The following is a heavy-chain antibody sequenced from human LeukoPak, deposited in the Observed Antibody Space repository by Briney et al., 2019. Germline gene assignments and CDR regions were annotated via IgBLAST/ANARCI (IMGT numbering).Heavy chain of an antibody. CDR1: GYTFTTYY. CDR2: INPIGGST. V-gene: IGHV1-46*03. CDR3: ASSPLGFLESTGDLFDP. Sequence: ASVKVSCKPSGYTFTTYYMHWVRQAPGQGLEWRGIINPIGGSTSYTQKFQGRVTMTRDTSTSTVYTELSSLRSEDTAVYYCASSPLGFLESTGDLFDPWGQGTLVTVSS. D-gene: IGHD3-3*01. J-gene: IGHJ5*02.